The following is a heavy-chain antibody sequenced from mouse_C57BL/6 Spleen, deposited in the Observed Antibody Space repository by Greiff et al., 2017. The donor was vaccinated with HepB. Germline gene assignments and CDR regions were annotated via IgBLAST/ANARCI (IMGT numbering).Heavy chain of an antibody. D-gene: IGHD2-4*01. V-gene: IGHV5-17*01. J-gene: IGHJ4*01. CDR2: ISSGSSTI. CDR3: AIYYDYGAMDY. Sequence: EVKLVESGGGLVKPGGSLKLSCAASGFTFSDYGMHWVRQAPEKGLEWVAYISSGSSTIYYADTVKGRFTISRDNAKNTLFLQMTSLRSEDTAMYYCAIYYDYGAMDYWGQGTSVTVSS. CDR1: GFTFSDYG.